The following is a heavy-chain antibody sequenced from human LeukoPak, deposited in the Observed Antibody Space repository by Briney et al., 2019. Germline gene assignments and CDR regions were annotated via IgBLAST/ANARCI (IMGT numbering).Heavy chain of an antibody. V-gene: IGHV1-69*05. J-gene: IGHJ4*02. D-gene: IGHD6-19*01. CDR2: IIPVFGTT. CDR3: ARESGYSSGWFDGGFDY. CDR1: GGTFSSYA. Sequence: SVKVSCKASGGTFSSYAISWVRQAPGQGLEWMGRIIPVFGTTNYAQKFQGRVTITTDESTSTAYMELSSLRSEDTAVYYCARESGYSSGWFDGGFDYWGQGTLVTVSS.